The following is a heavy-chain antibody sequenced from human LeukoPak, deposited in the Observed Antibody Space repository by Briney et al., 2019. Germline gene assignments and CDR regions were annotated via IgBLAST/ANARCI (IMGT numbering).Heavy chain of an antibody. V-gene: IGHV3-74*01. CDR3: ARGYYDSNDSNRSNWFDP. D-gene: IGHD3-22*01. CDR1: GFTFSSYW. J-gene: IGHJ5*02. Sequence: GGSLRLSCAASGFTFSSYWMHWVRQAPGKGLVWASRLNTDGSSTIYADSVKGRFTISRDNAKNTLYLQMSSLRAEDTAVYYCARGYYDSNDSNRSNWFDPWGQGTLVTVSS. CDR2: LNTDGSST.